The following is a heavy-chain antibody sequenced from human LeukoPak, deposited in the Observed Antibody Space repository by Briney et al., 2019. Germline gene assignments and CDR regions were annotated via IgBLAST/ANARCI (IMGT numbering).Heavy chain of an antibody. CDR1: GFTFSSYA. J-gene: IGHJ4*02. CDR3: AKLSRGQLGKFDY. Sequence: GGSLRLSCAASGFTFSSYAMHWVRQAPGKGLEWVAVISYDGSNKYYADSVKGRFTISRDNSKNTLYLQMNSLRAEDTAVYYCAKLSRGQLGKFDYWGQGTLVTVSS. V-gene: IGHV3-30-3*02. D-gene: IGHD3-16*01. CDR2: ISYDGSNK.